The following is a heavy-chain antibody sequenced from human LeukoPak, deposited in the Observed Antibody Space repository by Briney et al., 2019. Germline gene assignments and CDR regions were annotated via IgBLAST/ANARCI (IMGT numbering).Heavy chain of an antibody. D-gene: IGHD3-22*01. CDR3: ARGDDSSVGYYYYYMDV. CDR1: GGTFSSYA. V-gene: IGHV1-2*02. Sequence: GASVKVSCKASGGTFSSYAISWVRQAPGQGLEWMGWINPNSGGTNYAQKFQGRVTMTRDTSISTAYMELSRLRSDDTAVYYCARGDDSSVGYYYYYMDVWGKGTTVTISS. CDR2: INPNSGGT. J-gene: IGHJ6*03.